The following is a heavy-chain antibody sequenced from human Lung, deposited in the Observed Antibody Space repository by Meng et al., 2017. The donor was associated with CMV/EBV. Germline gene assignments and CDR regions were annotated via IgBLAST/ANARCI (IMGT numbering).Heavy chain of an antibody. J-gene: IGHJ4*02. CDR3: ARHDGYTDF. Sequence: LTCTVSGGSISGTSSYWGWIRQPPGKGLEWIGSIYYSGTTYYNPSLKSRVTVSVDTSENQFSLKVSSVTAADTAVYYCARHDGYTDFWGQGTLVTVSS. CDR2: IYYSGTT. CDR1: GGSISGTSSY. D-gene: IGHD5-24*01. V-gene: IGHV4-39*01.